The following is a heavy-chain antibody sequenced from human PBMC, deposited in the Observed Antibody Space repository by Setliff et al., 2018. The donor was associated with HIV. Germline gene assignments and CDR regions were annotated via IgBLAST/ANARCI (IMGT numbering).Heavy chain of an antibody. CDR2: INTSGST. V-gene: IGHV4-4*07. CDR3: ARRIYGNNPYFDY. Sequence: SETLSLTCTVSGGSISSYYWSWIRQPAGKGLEWIGHINTSGSTKYNPSLKSRVTISVDTSQNQFSLKLSSVAAADTAIYYCARRIYGNNPYFDYWSQGTLVTVSS. D-gene: IGHD4-17*01. CDR1: GGSISSYY. J-gene: IGHJ4*02.